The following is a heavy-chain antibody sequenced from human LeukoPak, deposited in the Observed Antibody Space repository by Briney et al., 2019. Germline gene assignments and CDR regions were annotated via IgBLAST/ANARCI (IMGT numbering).Heavy chain of an antibody. CDR2: IYYSGST. CDR1: GGSISSYY. V-gene: IGHV4-59*01. J-gene: IGHJ5*02. D-gene: IGHD2-2*01. CDR3: ARDECSSTSCYNWFDP. Sequence: SETLSLTCTVSGGSISSYYWSWIRQPPGKGLEWIGYIYYSGSTNYNPSLKSRVTISVDTSKNKFSLKLSSVTAADTAVYYCARDECSSTSCYNWFDPWGQGTLVTVSS.